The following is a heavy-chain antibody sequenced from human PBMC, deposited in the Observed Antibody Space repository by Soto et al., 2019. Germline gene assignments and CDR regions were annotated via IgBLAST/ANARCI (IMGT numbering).Heavy chain of an antibody. CDR1: GYSFTNYY. D-gene: IGHD2-2*01. J-gene: IGHJ5*02. CDR3: ASDMSTT. Sequence: ASVKVSCKAFGYSFTNYYVHWVRQAPGQGLEWMGWMNPNSGHTNSAQKFQGRVTMTRDTSINTAYMELTNLRSEGTAIYYCASDMSTTWGQGTLVTSPQ. CDR2: MNPNSGHT. V-gene: IGHV1-8*02.